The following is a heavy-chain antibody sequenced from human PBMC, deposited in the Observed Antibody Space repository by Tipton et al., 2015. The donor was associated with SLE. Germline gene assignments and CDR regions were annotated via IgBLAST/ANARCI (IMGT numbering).Heavy chain of an antibody. J-gene: IGHJ3*02. V-gene: IGHV4-4*07. CDR1: GGSISSYY. Sequence: TLSLTCTVSGGSISSYYWSWIRQPAGKGLEWIGRIYTSGSTNYNPSLKSRVTMSVDTSKNQFSLKLSSVTAADTAVYYCARDQDNWSPALFDIWGQGTMATVSS. CDR2: IYTSGST. CDR3: ARDQDNWSPALFDI. D-gene: IGHD1-20*01.